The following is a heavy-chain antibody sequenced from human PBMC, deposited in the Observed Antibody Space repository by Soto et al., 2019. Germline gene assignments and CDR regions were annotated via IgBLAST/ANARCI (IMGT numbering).Heavy chain of an antibody. CDR2: MTSSGNTI. Sequence: EVHLVESGGGLVQPGGSLRLSCAASGFTFSNFGMNWVRQAPGKGLEWISHMTSSGNTIYYADSVRGRFTISRDNAKNSLYLQMNSLRDEYTAVYYCSRNQSITFSEIIIDYYYAMDVWGQGTTVTVSS. J-gene: IGHJ6*02. CDR3: SRNQSITFSEIIIDYYYAMDV. CDR1: GFTFSNFG. D-gene: IGHD3-3*01. V-gene: IGHV3-48*02.